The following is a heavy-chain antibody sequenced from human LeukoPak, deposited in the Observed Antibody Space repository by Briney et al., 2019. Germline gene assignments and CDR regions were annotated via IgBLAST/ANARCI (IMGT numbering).Heavy chain of an antibody. CDR3: ARDPLSSYYYMDV. CDR2: FYYSGST. Sequence: SETLSLTCTVSGGSISSYYWSWIRQPPGKGLEWIGYFYYSGSTNYNPSLKSRVTMSVDTSKNQFSLKLTSMTAADTAVYYCARDPLSSYYYMDVWGKGTTVTVSS. V-gene: IGHV4-59*01. CDR1: GGSISSYY. J-gene: IGHJ6*03.